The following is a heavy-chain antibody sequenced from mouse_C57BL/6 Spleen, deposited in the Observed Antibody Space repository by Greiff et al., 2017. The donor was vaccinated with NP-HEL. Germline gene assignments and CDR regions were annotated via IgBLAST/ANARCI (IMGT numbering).Heavy chain of an antibody. Sequence: QVQLQQPGAELVKPGASVKLSCKASGYTFTSYWMQWVKQRPGQGLEWIGEIDPSDSYTNYNQKFKGKATLTVDTSSSTAYMQLSSLTSEDSAVYYCARKGYYYGLFAYWGQGTLVTVSA. V-gene: IGHV1-50*01. CDR1: GYTFTSYW. CDR2: IDPSDSYT. D-gene: IGHD1-1*01. J-gene: IGHJ3*01. CDR3: ARKGYYYGLFAY.